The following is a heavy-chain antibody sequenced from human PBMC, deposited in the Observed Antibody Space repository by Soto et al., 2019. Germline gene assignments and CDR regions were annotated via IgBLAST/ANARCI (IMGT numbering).Heavy chain of an antibody. D-gene: IGHD5-12*01. V-gene: IGHV1-18*01. J-gene: IGHJ6*02. CDR1: GYTFTSYG. CDR3: ARSVAPYYYYGLDV. CDR2: ISAYNANT. Sequence: EASVKVSCKASGYTFTSYGISWVRQAPGQGLEWMGWISAYNANTNYAQKLQGRVTMTTDTSTSTAYMELRSLRSDDAAVYYCARSVAPYYYYGLDVWGQGTTVSVSS.